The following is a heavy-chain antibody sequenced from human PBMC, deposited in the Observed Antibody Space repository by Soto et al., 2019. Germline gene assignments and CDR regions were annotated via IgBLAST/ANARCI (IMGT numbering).Heavy chain of an antibody. CDR3: ARGEGSYGLGSFDI. CDR2: IWYDGSNK. Sequence: GGSLRLSCAASGFTFSSYGMHWVRQAPGKGLEWVAVIWYDGSNKYYADSVKGRFTISRDNSKNTLYLQMNSLRAEDTAVYYCARGEGSYGLGSFDIWGQGTMVTVSS. CDR1: GFTFSSYG. V-gene: IGHV3-33*01. J-gene: IGHJ3*02. D-gene: IGHD5-18*01.